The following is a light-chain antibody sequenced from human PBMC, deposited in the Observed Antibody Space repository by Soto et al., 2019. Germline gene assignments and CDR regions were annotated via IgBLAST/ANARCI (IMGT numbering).Light chain of an antibody. CDR3: QQYGSSPRMYT. CDR1: QSISSSY. J-gene: IGKJ2*01. V-gene: IGKV3-20*01. Sequence: EIVLTQSPDTLSLSPGERATLSCRASQSISSSYLAWYQQKPDRAPRLLIYGASSRATGIPDRFSGSGSGTDFTLTISRLEPEDFAVYDCQQYGSSPRMYTFGQGTRLEIK. CDR2: GAS.